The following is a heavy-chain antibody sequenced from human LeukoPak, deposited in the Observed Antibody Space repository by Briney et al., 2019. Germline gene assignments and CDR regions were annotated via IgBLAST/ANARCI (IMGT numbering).Heavy chain of an antibody. V-gene: IGHV3-23*01. J-gene: IGHJ4*02. Sequence: TGGSLRLSCAASGFTFISYAMNWVRQAPGKGLEWVSSLSDGGHSSFYADSVKGRFTIYRDDSQNILYLQMNNLSGDDTALYYCAFSPLGFNYGYAYWGQGTLVTVSS. CDR3: AFSPLGFNYGYAY. CDR1: GFTFISYA. CDR2: LSDGGHSS. D-gene: IGHD5-18*01.